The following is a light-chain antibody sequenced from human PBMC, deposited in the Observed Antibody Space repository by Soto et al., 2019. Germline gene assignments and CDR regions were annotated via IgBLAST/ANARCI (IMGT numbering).Light chain of an antibody. CDR1: QDINNY. Sequence: DIQMTQSPSSLSASVGDRVTITCRASQDINNYLAWYQQKPGRAPKLLIYDASTLQAGVPSRFSGSGSGTDFTFSISRLQPEDIATYYCQQYENLPTFGHGTRLEIK. CDR2: DAS. V-gene: IGKV1-33*01. CDR3: QQYENLPT. J-gene: IGKJ5*01.